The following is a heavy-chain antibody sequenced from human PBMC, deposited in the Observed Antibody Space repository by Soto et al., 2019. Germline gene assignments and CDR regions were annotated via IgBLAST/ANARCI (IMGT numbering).Heavy chain of an antibody. D-gene: IGHD1-1*01. CDR1: GFTFGNYF. V-gene: IGHV3-23*01. J-gene: IGHJ6*02. CDR3: AKDLHWYGMDV. CDR2: ISSNGGRT. Sequence: EVQLLESGGGLVQPGESLRLSCAASGFTFGNYFMKWVRQAPGKGLEWVSDISSNGGRTHYADSVRGRFTISRDNSRNTLYLQMSSRRAEDTALYYCAKDLHWYGMDVWGQGTTVTVSS.